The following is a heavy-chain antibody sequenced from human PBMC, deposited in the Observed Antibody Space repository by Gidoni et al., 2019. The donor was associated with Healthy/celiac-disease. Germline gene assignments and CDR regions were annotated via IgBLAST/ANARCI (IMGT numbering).Heavy chain of an antibody. D-gene: IGHD3-22*01. CDR2: IDPTDSYT. CDR3: ARHTYYYDSSGYYGSIWTEDWYFDL. CDR1: GYSFTSYW. J-gene: IGHJ2*01. Sequence: EVKLVQSGAAVKKLGESLRISWKGSGYSFTSYWISWVRQMPGKGLEWMGRIDPTDSYTNYSPSFQGHVTISADKSISTAYLQWSSLNASDPAMYYCARHTYYYDSSGYYGSIWTEDWYFDLWGRGTLVTVSS. V-gene: IGHV5-10-1*03.